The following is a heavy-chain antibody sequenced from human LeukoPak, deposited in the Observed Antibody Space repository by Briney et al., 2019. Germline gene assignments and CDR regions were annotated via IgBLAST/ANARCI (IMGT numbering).Heavy chain of an antibody. CDR2: IYHSGST. CDR3: ARGPQPNWFDP. D-gene: IGHD1-14*01. CDR1: GYSISSGYY. Sequence: SETLSLTCAVSGYSISSGYYWGWIRQPPGEGLEWIGSIYHSGSTYYNPSLKSRVTISVDTSKNQFSLKLSSVTAADTAVYYCARGPQPNWFDPWGQGTLVTVSS. J-gene: IGHJ5*02. V-gene: IGHV4-38-2*01.